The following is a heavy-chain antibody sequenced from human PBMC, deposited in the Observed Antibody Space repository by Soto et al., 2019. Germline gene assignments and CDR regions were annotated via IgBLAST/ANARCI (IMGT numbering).Heavy chain of an antibody. CDR2: INHSGGT. CDR1: GASFTGYI. D-gene: IGHD1-1*01. J-gene: IGHJ4*02. Sequence: SETLSLTCGVSGASFTGYIWSWIRQPPGKGLEWVGEINHSGGTNYNPSLKGRVTMSVDTSKNQFSLKLTSVNTADTAIYYCTRGGDPYKTGHWGQGTLVNVSS. CDR3: TRGGDPYKTGH. V-gene: IGHV4-34*01.